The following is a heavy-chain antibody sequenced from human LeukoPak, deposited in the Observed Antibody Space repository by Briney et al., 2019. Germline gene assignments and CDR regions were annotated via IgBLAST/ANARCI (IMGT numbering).Heavy chain of an antibody. Sequence: SVTVSCKASGGTFSSYAISWVRQAPGQGLEWMGGIIPIFGTANYAQKFQGRVTITADESTSTAYMELRSLRSDDTAVYYCARDGYEWDNYYGMDVWGQGTTVTVSS. CDR3: ARDGYEWDNYYGMDV. D-gene: IGHD2-2*03. CDR2: IIPIFGTA. J-gene: IGHJ6*02. V-gene: IGHV1-69*13. CDR1: GGTFSSYA.